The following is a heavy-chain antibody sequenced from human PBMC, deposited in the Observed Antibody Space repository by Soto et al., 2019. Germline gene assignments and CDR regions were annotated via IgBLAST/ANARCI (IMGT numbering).Heavy chain of an antibody. V-gene: IGHV1-8*01. CDR2: MNPNSGNT. CDR1: GYTFTSYD. Sequence: GASVKVSCKASGYTFTSYDINWVRQATGQGLEWMGWMNPNSGNTGYAQKFQGRVTMTRNTSISTAYMELSSLRSEDTAVYYCARGPLTRSGYYRNWFDPWGQGTLVTVSS. D-gene: IGHD3-22*01. CDR3: ARGPLTRSGYYRNWFDP. J-gene: IGHJ5*02.